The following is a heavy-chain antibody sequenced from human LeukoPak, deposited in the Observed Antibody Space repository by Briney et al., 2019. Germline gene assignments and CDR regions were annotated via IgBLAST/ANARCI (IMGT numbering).Heavy chain of an antibody. V-gene: IGHV5-51*01. J-gene: IGHJ6*03. CDR2: IYPGDSDT. Sequence: GESLQISCKGSGYSFTSYWIGWVRQMPGKGLEWMGIIYPGDSDTRYSPSFQGQVTISADKSISTAYLQWSSLKASDTAMYYCARAYCSSTSCYGDYYMDVWGKGTMVTVSS. CDR1: GYSFTSYW. CDR3: ARAYCSSTSCYGDYYMDV. D-gene: IGHD2-2*01.